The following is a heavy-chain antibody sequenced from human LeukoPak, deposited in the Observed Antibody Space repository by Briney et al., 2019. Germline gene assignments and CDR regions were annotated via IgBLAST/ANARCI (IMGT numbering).Heavy chain of an antibody. CDR1: GFTFSSYA. CDR3: ARDPRRGYDYVE. D-gene: IGHD3-16*01. CDR2: ISYDGSNK. J-gene: IGHJ4*02. V-gene: IGHV3-30*04. Sequence: GGSLRLSCAASGFTFSSYAMHWVRQAPGKGLEWVAVISYDGSNKYYADSVKGRFTISRDNAKNSLYLQMNSLRAEDTAVYYCARDPRRGYDYVEGGQGTLVTVSS.